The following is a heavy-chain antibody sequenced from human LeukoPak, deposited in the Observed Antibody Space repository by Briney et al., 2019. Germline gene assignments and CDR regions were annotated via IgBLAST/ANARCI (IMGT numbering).Heavy chain of an antibody. D-gene: IGHD3-10*01. Sequence: PGGSLRLSCEVSGFTFSSYGMSWVRQAPGKGLEWVSSISSSSSYIYYADSVKGRFTISRDNAKNSLYLQMNSLRADDTAVYYCARDPTMVRGVNYFDFWGQGTLVTVSS. CDR2: ISSSSSYI. J-gene: IGHJ4*02. CDR1: GFTFSSYG. CDR3: ARDPTMVRGVNYFDF. V-gene: IGHV3-21*01.